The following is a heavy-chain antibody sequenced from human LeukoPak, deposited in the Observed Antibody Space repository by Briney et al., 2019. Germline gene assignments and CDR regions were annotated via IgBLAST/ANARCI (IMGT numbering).Heavy chain of an antibody. J-gene: IGHJ3*02. V-gene: IGHV3-7*01. CDR1: GFRFSNYW. CDR3: ARDLRSSSQDDVFDI. D-gene: IGHD2-2*01. Sequence: AGSLRLSCAASGFRFSNYWMSWVRQAPGKGLEWMANIKQDGSEKYYVDSVKGRFTTSRDNPKNSLYLQMNSLRAEDTALYYCARDLRSSSQDDVFDIWGQGTMVTVS. CDR2: IKQDGSEK.